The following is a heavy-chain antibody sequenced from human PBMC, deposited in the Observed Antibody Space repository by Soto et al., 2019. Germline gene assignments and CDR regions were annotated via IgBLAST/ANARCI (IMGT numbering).Heavy chain of an antibody. CDR2: ISYDGTNK. D-gene: IGHD2-21*02. CDR3: AKAVPPFVVVTASDY. J-gene: IGHJ4*02. CDR1: GFTFRNFG. V-gene: IGHV3-30*18. Sequence: PAGSLRLSCAASGFTFRNFGMHWVRQAPGKGLEWVAVISYDGTNKYYADSVKGRFTISRDNSKNTLYLQINSLRAEDTAVYYCAKAVPPFVVVTASDYWGQGTLVTVSS.